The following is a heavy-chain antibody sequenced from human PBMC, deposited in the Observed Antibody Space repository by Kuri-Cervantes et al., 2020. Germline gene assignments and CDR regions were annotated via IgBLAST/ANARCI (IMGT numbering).Heavy chain of an antibody. J-gene: IGHJ4*02. CDR3: SRASRAVTAWI. CDR1: GFTFSSYA. D-gene: IGHD2-21*02. CDR2: INQDGSER. V-gene: IGHV3-7*01. Sequence: GGSLRLSCAASGFTFSSYAMSWVRQAPGKGLEWVANINQDGSERYYVDSVKGRFSISRDNAKNSLYLQVNSLRAEDTAVYYCSRASRAVTAWIWGQGTLVTVSS.